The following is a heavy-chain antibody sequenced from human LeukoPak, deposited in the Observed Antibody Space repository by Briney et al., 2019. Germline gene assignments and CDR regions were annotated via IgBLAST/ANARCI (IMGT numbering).Heavy chain of an antibody. D-gene: IGHD6-19*01. CDR2: IYYSGST. V-gene: IGHV4-39*01. CDR3: ASSVAVSPSGYYGMDV. J-gene: IGHJ6*02. Sequence: SETLSLTCSVSGGSISSSNYHWGWIRQPPGKGLEGIGSIYYSGSTYHNPTLKSRLTISVDMSKNQFSLKLSSVTAADTAVYYCASSVAVSPSGYYGMDVWGQGTTVTVSS. CDR1: GGSISSSNYH.